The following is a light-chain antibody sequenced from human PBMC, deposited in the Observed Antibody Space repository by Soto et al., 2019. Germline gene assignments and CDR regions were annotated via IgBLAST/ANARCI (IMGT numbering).Light chain of an antibody. CDR3: QKSDSTPWT. CDR1: QGISNY. Sequence: DIQLTQSPSFLSASVGDRVTITYRASQGISNYLAWYQQKPGEAPKLLIYAASTLQSGVPLRFSGSGSGTEFTLTISSLQPDDFATYYCQKSDSTPWTFGQGTKVDIK. V-gene: IGKV1-9*01. J-gene: IGKJ1*01. CDR2: AAS.